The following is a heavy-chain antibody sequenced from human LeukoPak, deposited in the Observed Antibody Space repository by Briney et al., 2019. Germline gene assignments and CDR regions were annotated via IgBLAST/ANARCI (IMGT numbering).Heavy chain of an antibody. J-gene: IGHJ4*02. V-gene: IGHV3-7*01. CDR2: INQDGSGK. Sequence: GESLRLSCAASGFIFSNYWMSWVRQAPGKGLEWVANINQDGSGKWYVDSVKGRFTISRDNAKNSLYLQMSSLRVEDTAVYYCAREGMATINFWGQGTLVTVSP. CDR1: GFIFSNYW. D-gene: IGHD5-12*01. CDR3: AREGMATINF.